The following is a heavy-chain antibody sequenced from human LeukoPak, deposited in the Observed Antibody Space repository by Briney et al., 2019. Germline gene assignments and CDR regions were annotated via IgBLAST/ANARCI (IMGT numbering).Heavy chain of an antibody. CDR3: ARDTDTYYYDSTSYGMDV. CDR1: GYTFTSYG. D-gene: IGHD3-22*01. V-gene: IGHV1-18*01. Sequence: ASVKVSCKASGYTFTSYGISWVRQAPGQGLEWMGWISAYNGNTNYAQKLQGRVTMTTDTSTSTAYMELRSLRSDDTAVYYCARDTDTYYYDSTSYGMDVWGQGTTVTVSS. CDR2: ISAYNGNT. J-gene: IGHJ6*02.